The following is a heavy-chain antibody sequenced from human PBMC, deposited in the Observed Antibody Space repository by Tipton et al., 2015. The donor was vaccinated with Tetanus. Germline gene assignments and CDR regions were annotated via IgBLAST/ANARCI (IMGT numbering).Heavy chain of an antibody. Sequence: GLVKPSQTLSLTCAISGDSVSSNTDAWNWIRQSPSRGLEWLGRTYYRSKWYNDYALSVKSRITINPDPSKNQFSLQLKSVTPEDTAMYYCVRDRGLGLDAFDVWGRGTMVPASS. CDR2: TYYRSKWYN. V-gene: IGHV6-1*01. CDR1: GDSVSSNTDA. J-gene: IGHJ3*01. D-gene: IGHD3-16*01. CDR3: VRDRGLGLDAFDV.